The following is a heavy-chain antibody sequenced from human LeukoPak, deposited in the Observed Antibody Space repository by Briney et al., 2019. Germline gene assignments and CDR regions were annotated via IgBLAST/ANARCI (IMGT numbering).Heavy chain of an antibody. V-gene: IGHV4-31*03. CDR2: IYYSGST. CDR1: GGSISSGGYY. Sequence: SETLSLTCTVSGGSISSGGYYWSWIRQHPGKVLEWIGYIYYSGSTYYNPSLKSRVTTSVDTSKNQFSLKLSSVTAADTAVYYCARDSTLGRPGWFDPWGQGTLVTVSS. CDR3: ARDSTLGRPGWFDP. J-gene: IGHJ5*02. D-gene: IGHD2-2*01.